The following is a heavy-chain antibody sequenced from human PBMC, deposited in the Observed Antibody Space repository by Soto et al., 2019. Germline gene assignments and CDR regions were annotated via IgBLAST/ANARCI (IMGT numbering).Heavy chain of an antibody. Sequence: EVQLVESGGGLVQPGGSLRLSCAASGFTFSDYWMSWVRQAPGKGLEWVANIKHDGSEKYHLDSVKGRVTISRDNAKNSLFMQMDSLILEDTAVYYCAKYTSGVTPFDYWGQGTLVTVSS. J-gene: IGHJ4*02. D-gene: IGHD6-19*01. CDR1: GFTFSDYW. CDR3: AKYTSGVTPFDY. CDR2: IKHDGSEK. V-gene: IGHV3-7*02.